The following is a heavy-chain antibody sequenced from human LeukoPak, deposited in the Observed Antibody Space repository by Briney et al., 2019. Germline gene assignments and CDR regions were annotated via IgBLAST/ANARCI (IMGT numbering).Heavy chain of an antibody. Sequence: GGSLRLSCAASGFTFINAWMSWVRQAPGKGLEWVANIRQDGSEKYYVDSVKGRFTISRDNAKNSLYLQMNSLRAEDTAVYYCAREGVHSSWSLFDYWGQGTLVTVSS. CDR1: GFTFINAW. D-gene: IGHD6-6*01. J-gene: IGHJ4*02. CDR3: AREGVHSSWSLFDY. V-gene: IGHV3-7*01. CDR2: IRQDGSEK.